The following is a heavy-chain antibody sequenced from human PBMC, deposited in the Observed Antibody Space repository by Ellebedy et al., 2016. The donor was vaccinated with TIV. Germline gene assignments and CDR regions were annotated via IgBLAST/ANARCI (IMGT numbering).Heavy chain of an antibody. V-gene: IGHV3-9*01. CDR3: AKSVGVILYYYFDY. CDR1: GFTFDDYA. CDR2: ISWNSGSI. D-gene: IGHD3-10*01. Sequence: GGSLRLXXAASGFTFDDYAMHWVRQAPGKGLEWVSGISWNSGSIGYADSVKGRFTISRDNAKNSLYLQMNSLRAEDTALYYCAKSVGVILYYYFDYWGQGTLVTVSS. J-gene: IGHJ4*02.